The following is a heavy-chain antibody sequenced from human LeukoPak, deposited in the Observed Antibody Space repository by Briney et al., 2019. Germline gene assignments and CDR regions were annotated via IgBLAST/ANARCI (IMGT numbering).Heavy chain of an antibody. D-gene: IGHD6-13*01. Sequence: PGGSLRLSCAASGFTFDDYAMHWVRQAPGKGLEWFSGISWNSGSIGYADSVKSRFTISRDNAKNSLYLQMNSLRAEDTALYYCAKDSAAAGPGPFDYWGQGTLVTVSS. CDR2: ISWNSGSI. V-gene: IGHV3-9*01. J-gene: IGHJ4*02. CDR1: GFTFDDYA. CDR3: AKDSAAAGPGPFDY.